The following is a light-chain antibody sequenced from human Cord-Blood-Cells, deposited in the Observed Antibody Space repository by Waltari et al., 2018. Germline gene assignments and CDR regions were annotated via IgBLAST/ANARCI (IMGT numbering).Light chain of an antibody. CDR1: QSVLYSSNNKNY. Sequence: DIVMTQSPDSLAVSLGERATIHCKSSQSVLYSSNNKNYLAWYQQKPGQPPKLLIYWASTRESGVPDRVSGSGSGTDFTLTISSLQAKDVAVYYCQQYYSTPYTFGQGTKLEIK. CDR2: WAS. CDR3: QQYYSTPYT. V-gene: IGKV4-1*01. J-gene: IGKJ2*01.